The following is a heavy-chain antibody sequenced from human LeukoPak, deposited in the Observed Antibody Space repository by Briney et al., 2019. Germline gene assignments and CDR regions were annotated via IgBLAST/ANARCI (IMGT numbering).Heavy chain of an antibody. CDR1: GFTFSSYS. J-gene: IGHJ3*02. CDR2: INDDGRST. V-gene: IGHV3-74*01. Sequence: GGSLRLSCAASGFTFSSYSMNWVRQAPGKGLVGVSRINDDGRSTSYADSVKGRFTISRDNSKNTLYLQMNSLRAEDTAVYYCARGGSYLSAFDIWGQGTMVTVSS. D-gene: IGHD1-26*01. CDR3: ARGGSYLSAFDI.